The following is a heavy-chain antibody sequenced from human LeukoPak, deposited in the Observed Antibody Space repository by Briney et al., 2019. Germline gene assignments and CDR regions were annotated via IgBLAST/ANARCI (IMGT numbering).Heavy chain of an antibody. CDR2: IYASGNT. CDR1: GGSISSYY. V-gene: IGHV4-4*07. D-gene: IGHD2-15*01. J-gene: IGHJ5*02. Sequence: SETLSLTCTVSGGSISSYYWSWIRQPAGKGLEWIGRIYASGNTNYNPSLKRRVTMSVDTSKNQFSLQLSSVTAADTAVYYCARDGGGYCSGGSCYWFDPWGQGTLVTVSS. CDR3: ARDGGGYCSGGSCYWFDP.